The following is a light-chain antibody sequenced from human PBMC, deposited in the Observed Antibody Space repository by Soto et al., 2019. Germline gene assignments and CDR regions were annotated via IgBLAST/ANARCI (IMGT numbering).Light chain of an antibody. Sequence: QSVLTQPPSASGTPGQRVTISCFGSSSNIGSYYVYWYQQLPGTAPKLLIYRNSQRPSGGPDRFSGSKSGTSASLAISGLRSEDEADYYCAAWDDSLSVLFGGGTKLTVL. CDR2: RNS. J-gene: IGLJ2*01. V-gene: IGLV1-47*01. CDR1: SSNIGSYY. CDR3: AAWDDSLSVL.